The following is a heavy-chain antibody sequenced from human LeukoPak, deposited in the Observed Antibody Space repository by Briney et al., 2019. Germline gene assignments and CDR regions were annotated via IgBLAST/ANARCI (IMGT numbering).Heavy chain of an antibody. CDR2: GFYSGST. V-gene: IGHV4-61*01. D-gene: IGHD2-2*01. J-gene: IGHJ5*02. CDR3: ARGGEYLNWFDP. CDR1: GVSVSGGSISSYF. Sequence: SETLSLTCTVSGVSVSGGSISSYFWSWIRRPPGKGLEWIGYGFYSGSTNYNPSLKSRVTISVETSKNQFSLKLSSVTAADTAVYYCARGGEYLNWFDPWGQGTLVTVSS.